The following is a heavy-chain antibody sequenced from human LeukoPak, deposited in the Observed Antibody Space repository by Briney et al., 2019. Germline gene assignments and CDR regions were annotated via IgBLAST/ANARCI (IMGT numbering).Heavy chain of an antibody. J-gene: IGHJ4*02. CDR3: ARRGSYPNYYFDY. V-gene: IGHV1-69*05. D-gene: IGHD1-26*01. CDR2: IIPIFGTA. Sequence: SVNVSCKASGGTFNNYAISWVRQAPGQGLEWMGRIIPIFGTADYAQNSQGRVTVTTEETTRTAYMELSRLRSEDTAVYYCARRGSYPNYYFDYWGQGTLVTVSS. CDR1: GGTFNNYA.